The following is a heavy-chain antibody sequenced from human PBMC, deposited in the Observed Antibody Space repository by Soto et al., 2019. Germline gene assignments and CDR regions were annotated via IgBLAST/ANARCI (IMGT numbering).Heavy chain of an antibody. V-gene: IGHV3-30*18. CDR1: GFTFRWFG. D-gene: IGHD3-10*01. CDR3: AKGEVRGIIPSYFDY. Sequence: HPGGSLRLSCAGPGFTFRWFGMNWVRQAPGKGLEWVARISNDGSNEYYVDSVKGRFTISRDNSKNTLYLQMDSLRAEDTAVYYCAKGEVRGIIPSYFDYWGLGTLATVYS. J-gene: IGHJ4*02. CDR2: ISNDGSNE.